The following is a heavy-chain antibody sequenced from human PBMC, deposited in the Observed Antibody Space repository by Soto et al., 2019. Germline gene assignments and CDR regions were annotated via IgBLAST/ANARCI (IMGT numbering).Heavy chain of an antibody. CDR1: GGSISSSSYY. J-gene: IGHJ5*02. V-gene: IGHV4-39*01. CDR3: ARHPRSPPMIVVGGRFDP. D-gene: IGHD3-22*01. Sequence: QLQLQESGPGLVKPSETLSLTCTVSGGSISSSSYYWGWIRQPPGKGLEWIGSIYYSGSTYYNPSLKSRVTICVDTSKNQFSLKLSSVTAADTAVYYCARHPRSPPMIVVGGRFDPWGQGTLVTASS. CDR2: IYYSGST.